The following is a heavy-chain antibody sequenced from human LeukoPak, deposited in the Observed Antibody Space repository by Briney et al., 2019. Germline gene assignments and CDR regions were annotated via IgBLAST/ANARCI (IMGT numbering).Heavy chain of an antibody. CDR2: ISSNGNT. V-gene: IGHV3-53*01. J-gene: IGHJ4*02. Sequence: GGSLRLSCAASGFVVSNNYMNWVRQAPGKGLEWFSVISSNGNTYYLDSVKGRFTISRNNSKNSLYLQMNSLRAEDTAVYYCSRGITGNTSPFDSWGQGTLVTVSS. CDR1: GFVVSNNY. CDR3: SRGITGNTSPFDS. D-gene: IGHD1-7*01.